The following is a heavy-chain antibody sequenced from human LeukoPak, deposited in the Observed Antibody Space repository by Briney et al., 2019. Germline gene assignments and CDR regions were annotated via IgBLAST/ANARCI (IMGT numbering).Heavy chain of an antibody. CDR1: GLTFSNNG. D-gene: IGHD5-24*01. CDR2: IGGDYYT. Sequence: GGTLRLSCAASGLTFSNNGMSWVRQAPGKGLEWVSSIGGDYYTYYVDSVQGRFTISRDNSKNTLYLQMNSLRAEDTAVYYCARDRFRRDGYNYGRDGAFDIWGQGTMVTVSS. J-gene: IGHJ3*02. V-gene: IGHV3-23*01. CDR3: ARDRFRRDGYNYGRDGAFDI.